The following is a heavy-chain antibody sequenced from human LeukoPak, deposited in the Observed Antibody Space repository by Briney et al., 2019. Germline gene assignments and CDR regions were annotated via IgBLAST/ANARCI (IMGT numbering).Heavy chain of an antibody. CDR1: GFTFSSYG. Sequence: GGSLRLSCAASGFTFSSYGMSWVRQAPGKGLEWVSAISGSGGSTYYADSVKGRFTISRDNSKNTLYLQMNSLRAEDTAVYYCAKGIAAGVKYYFDYWGQGTLVTVSS. CDR2: ISGSGGST. D-gene: IGHD6-13*01. J-gene: IGHJ4*02. V-gene: IGHV3-23*01. CDR3: AKGIAAGVKYYFDY.